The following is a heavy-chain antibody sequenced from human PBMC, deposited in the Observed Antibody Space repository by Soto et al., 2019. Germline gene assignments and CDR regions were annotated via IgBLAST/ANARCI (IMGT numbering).Heavy chain of an antibody. CDR3: AGYVVYASEPGIYYYGLDV. Sequence: SETLSLPCTVSGGSISSGGYYWSWIRQHPGKGLEWIGYIYYSGSTYYNPSLKRRVAISVDTSKNHFSLKLSSVTAAEPAVYCCAGYVVYASEPGIYYYGLDVWGQGTTVTVSS. CDR2: IYYSGST. V-gene: IGHV4-31*03. J-gene: IGHJ6*02. D-gene: IGHD2-8*02. CDR1: GGSISSGGYY.